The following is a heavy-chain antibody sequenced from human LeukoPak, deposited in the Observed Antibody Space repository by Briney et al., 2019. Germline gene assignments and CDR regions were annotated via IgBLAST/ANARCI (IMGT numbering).Heavy chain of an antibody. CDR3: TRPVHEYSSSSINDYYYYYYMDV. CDR1: GFTFSGSA. J-gene: IGHJ6*03. D-gene: IGHD6-6*01. CDR2: IRSKANSYAT. V-gene: IGHV3-73*01. Sequence: GGSLRLSCAASGFTFSGSAMHWVRQASGKGLKWVGRIRSKANSYATAYAASVKGRFTISRDDSKNTAYLQMNSLKTEDTAVYYCTRPVHEYSSSSINDYYYYYYMDVWGKGTTVTVSS.